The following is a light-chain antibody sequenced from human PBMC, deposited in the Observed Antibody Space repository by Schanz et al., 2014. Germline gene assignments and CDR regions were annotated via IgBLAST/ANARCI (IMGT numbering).Light chain of an antibody. Sequence: QSALTQPASVSGSPGQSITISCTGTSSDVGGYKYVSWYQQHPGKAPKLMIYDVSDRPSGVSNRFSGSKSGNTASLTISGLQAEDEADYYCRSYTSSGAYVFGSGTKLTVL. CDR3: RSYTSSGAYV. J-gene: IGLJ1*01. CDR1: SSDVGGYKY. CDR2: DVS. V-gene: IGLV2-14*03.